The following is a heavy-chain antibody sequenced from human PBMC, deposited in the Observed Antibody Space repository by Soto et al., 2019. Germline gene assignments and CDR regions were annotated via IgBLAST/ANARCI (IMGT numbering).Heavy chain of an antibody. Sequence: EVQLVESGGGLVQPGRSLRLSCEASGFSFDKSGMHWVREIPGKGLEWVSGISYYSVVINSVDSVKGRFTIFRDNAKNTVYLQMNSLRAADTAVYYCAKVADYYGSGSYNNNLYYYYGMDVWGQGTTVTVSS. D-gene: IGHD3-10*01. CDR3: AKVADYYGSGSYNNNLYYYYGMDV. V-gene: IGHV3-9*01. J-gene: IGHJ6*02. CDR1: GFSFDKSG. CDR2: ISYYSVVI.